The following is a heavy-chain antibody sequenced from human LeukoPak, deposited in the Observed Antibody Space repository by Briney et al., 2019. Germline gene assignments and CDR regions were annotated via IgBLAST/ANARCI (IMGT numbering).Heavy chain of an antibody. V-gene: IGHV3-53*01. CDR1: GFAFSSCG. D-gene: IGHD1-26*01. CDR3: ARERWDYGMDV. J-gene: IGHJ6*02. Sequence: GKSLRLSCAASGFAFSSCGMHWVRQAPGKGLEWVSFIHGGGTTNHADSVKGRFTISRDTFKNMVYLQMNSLRAEDTAVYYCARERWDYGMDVWGQGTTVTVSS. CDR2: IHGGGTT.